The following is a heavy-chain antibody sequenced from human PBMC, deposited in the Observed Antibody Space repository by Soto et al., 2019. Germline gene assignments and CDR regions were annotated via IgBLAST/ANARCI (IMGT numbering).Heavy chain of an antibody. Sequence: QVQLVQSGAEVKKPGASVKVSCKASGYTFTSYGTSWVRQAPGQGLEWMGWISAYNGNTNHAQQLQGRVTTTTDTSTSTAYRELRSLRSYDTAVYYCARVIAAAVDFDYWGQGTLVTVSS. CDR2: ISAYNGNT. J-gene: IGHJ4*02. CDR3: ARVIAAAVDFDY. V-gene: IGHV1-18*01. CDR1: GYTFTSYG. D-gene: IGHD6-13*01.